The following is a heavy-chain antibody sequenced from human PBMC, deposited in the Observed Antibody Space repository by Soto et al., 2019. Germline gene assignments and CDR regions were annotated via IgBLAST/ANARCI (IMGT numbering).Heavy chain of an antibody. J-gene: IGHJ4*02. V-gene: IGHV1-18*01. CDR1: GYTFTSYG. Sequence: QVHLVQSGAEVKKPGASVKVSCKASGYTFTSYGITWVRQAPGQGLEWMGWISAHNGNTDYAQKLQGRVIVTRDTSTRTAYMELRSLRSEDTAVYYCARGRDGDYWGQGARVTVSS. CDR2: ISAHNGNT. D-gene: IGHD6-6*01. CDR3: ARGRDGDY.